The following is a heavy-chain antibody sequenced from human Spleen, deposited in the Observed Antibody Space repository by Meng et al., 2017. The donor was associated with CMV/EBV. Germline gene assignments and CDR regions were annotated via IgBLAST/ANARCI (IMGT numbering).Heavy chain of an antibody. Sequence: VESGEAGGGLVKPGGSLRLPCAASGFTFSDYYMSWIRQAPGKGLEWVSYISSSSSYTNYADSVKGRFTISRDNAKNSLYLQMNSLRVDDSAVYYCGRDLTGERDQWGQGTLVTVSS. CDR1: GFTFSDYY. CDR2: ISSSSSYT. J-gene: IGHJ4*02. V-gene: IGHV3-11*06. CDR3: GRDLTGERDQ. D-gene: IGHD7-27*01.